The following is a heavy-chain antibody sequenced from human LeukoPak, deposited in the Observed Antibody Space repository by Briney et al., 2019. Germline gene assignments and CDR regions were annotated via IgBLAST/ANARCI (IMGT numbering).Heavy chain of an antibody. J-gene: IGHJ4*02. D-gene: IGHD4-17*01. CDR3: ASENKDYGDYSGADYFDY. V-gene: IGHV3-21*01. CDR1: GFTFSSYS. Sequence: PGGSLRLSCAASGFTFSSYSMNWVRQAPGKGLEWVSSISSSSSYIYYADSVKGRFTISRDDAKNSLYLQMNSLRAEDTAVYYCASENKDYGDYSGADYFDYWGQGTLVTVSS. CDR2: ISSSSSYI.